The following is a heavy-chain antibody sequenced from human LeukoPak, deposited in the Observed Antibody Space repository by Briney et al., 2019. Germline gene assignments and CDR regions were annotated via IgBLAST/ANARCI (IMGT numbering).Heavy chain of an antibody. D-gene: IGHD5-24*01. CDR2: ISYDGSNK. Sequence: GGSLRLSCAASGFTFSSYAMHWVRQAPGKGLEWVAVISYDGSNKYYADSVKGRFTISRDNSKNTLYLQMNSLRADDTAVYYCARDLKDGHNYGYYCGMDVWGQGTTVIVSS. V-gene: IGHV3-30-3*01. J-gene: IGHJ6*02. CDR1: GFTFSSYA. CDR3: ARDLKDGHNYGYYCGMDV.